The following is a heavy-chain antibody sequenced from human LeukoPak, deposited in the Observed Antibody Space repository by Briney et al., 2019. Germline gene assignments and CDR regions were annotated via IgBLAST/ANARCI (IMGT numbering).Heavy chain of an antibody. V-gene: IGHV4-59*01. D-gene: IGHD5-18*01. J-gene: IGHJ6*02. CDR1: GGSISSYY. CDR3: EREDTYGMDV. Sequence: PSETLSLTCTVSGGSISSYYWSWIRQPPGKGLEWIGYIYYSGSTNYNPSLKSRVTISVDTSKNQFSLKVSSVTAADTAVYYCEREDTYGMDVWGQGTTVTVSS. CDR2: IYYSGST.